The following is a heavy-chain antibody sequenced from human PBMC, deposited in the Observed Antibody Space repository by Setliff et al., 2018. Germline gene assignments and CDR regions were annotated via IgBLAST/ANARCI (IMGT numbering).Heavy chain of an antibody. CDR1: GDSLSDYY. J-gene: IGHJ3*02. D-gene: IGHD3-10*01. V-gene: IGHV4-34*01. CDR2: INHRGST. CDR3: ARRWNFGPDGSGIHDGFDM. Sequence: PSETLSLTCAVYGDSLSDYYWSWIRQAPGKGPEWIEEINHRGSTNYSPSLRSRVTMSVDTPKNQFSLKLHSVTAADTAVYYCARRWNFGPDGSGIHDGFDMWGEGTMVT.